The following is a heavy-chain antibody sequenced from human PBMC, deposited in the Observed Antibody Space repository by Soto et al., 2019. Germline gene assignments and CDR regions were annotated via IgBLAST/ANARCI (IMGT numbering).Heavy chain of an antibody. CDR1: GFTFEDYT. J-gene: IGHJ5*02. D-gene: IGHD3-22*01. CDR2: LSWDGGTT. CDR3: TKDGSKKVDDINLLRS. Sequence: DVQLVESGGDVVQPGGSLRLSCAASGFTFEDYTINWFRQAPGKALEWVSLLSWDGGTTYYTHSVKGRFTISRDNSKNSLSLQMNSLRPEDTAFYYCTKDGSKKVDDINLLRSWCQGNLVTVSS. V-gene: IGHV3-43*01.